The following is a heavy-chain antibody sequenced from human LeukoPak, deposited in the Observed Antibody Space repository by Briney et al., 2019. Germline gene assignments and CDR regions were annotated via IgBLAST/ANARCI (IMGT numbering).Heavy chain of an antibody. CDR3: ARQDGYSLYHFDY. J-gene: IGHJ4*02. V-gene: IGHV5-51*01. CDR2: IYPADSDT. D-gene: IGHD5-18*01. CDR1: GYSFASYW. Sequence: GESLQISCQGSGYSFASYWIAWVRQMPGKGLEWMGIIYPADSDTRYSPSFRGQVTISVGKSISTAYLQWGSLKASDTAMYYCARQDGYSLYHFDYWGQGTLVTVSS.